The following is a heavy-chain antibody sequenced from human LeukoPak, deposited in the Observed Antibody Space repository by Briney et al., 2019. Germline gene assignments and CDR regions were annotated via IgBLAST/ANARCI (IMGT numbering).Heavy chain of an antibody. V-gene: IGHV1-2*02. CDR1: GGTFSSYA. J-gene: IGHJ6*03. Sequence: ASVKVSCKASGGTFSSYAISWVRQAPGQGLEWMGWINPNSGGTNYAQKFQGRVTMTRDTSISTAYMELSRLRSDDTAVYYCARELNTPPKGYYYYYYMDVWGKGTTVTVSS. CDR3: ARELNTPPKGYYYYYYMDV. CDR2: INPNSGGT.